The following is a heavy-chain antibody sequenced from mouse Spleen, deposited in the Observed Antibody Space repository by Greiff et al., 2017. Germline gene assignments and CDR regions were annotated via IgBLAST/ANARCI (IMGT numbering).Heavy chain of an antibody. V-gene: IGHV5-9-3*01. CDR2: ISSGGSYT. D-gene: IGHD4-1*01. CDR3: ARHANWDYFDY. Sequence: EVKVVESGGGLVKPGGSLKLSCAASGFTFSSYAMSWVRQTPEKRLEWVATISSGGSYTYYPDSVKGRFTISRDNAKNTLYLQMSSLRSEDTAMYYCARHANWDYFDYWGQGTTLTVSS. CDR1: GFTFSSYA. J-gene: IGHJ2*01.